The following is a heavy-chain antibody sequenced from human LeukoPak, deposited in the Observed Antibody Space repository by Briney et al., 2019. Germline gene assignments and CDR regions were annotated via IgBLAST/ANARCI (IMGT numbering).Heavy chain of an antibody. V-gene: IGHV4-31*03. CDR2: IYYSGST. D-gene: IGHD1-7*01. CDR1: GGSISSGGYY. CDR3: ARGSRITGTNSWFDP. Sequence: PSQTLSLTCTVSGGSISSGGYYWSWIRQHPGKGLEWIGYIYYSGSTYYNPSLKSRVTISVDTSKNQFSLKLSSVTAADTAVYYCARGSRITGTNSWFDPWGQGTLVTVSS. J-gene: IGHJ5*02.